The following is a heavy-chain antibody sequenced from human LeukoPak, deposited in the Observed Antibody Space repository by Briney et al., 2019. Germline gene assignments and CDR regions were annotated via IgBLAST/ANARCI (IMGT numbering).Heavy chain of an antibody. Sequence: SGTLSLTCAVYGGSFSGYYWSWIRQPPGKGLEWIGEINHSGSTNYNPSLKSRVTISVDTSKNQFSLKLSSVTAADTAVYYCASVGATRAFDYWGQGTLVTVSS. CDR1: GGSFSGYY. V-gene: IGHV4-34*01. CDR3: ASVGATRAFDY. J-gene: IGHJ4*02. CDR2: INHSGST. D-gene: IGHD1-26*01.